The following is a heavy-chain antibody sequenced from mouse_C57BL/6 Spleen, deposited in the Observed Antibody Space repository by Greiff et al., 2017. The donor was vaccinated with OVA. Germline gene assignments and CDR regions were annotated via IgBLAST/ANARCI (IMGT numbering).Heavy chain of an antibody. J-gene: IGHJ4*01. D-gene: IGHD5-1*01. CDR3: ARSLTYYYAMDY. Sequence: VQLQQSGPELVKPGASVKISCKASGYAFSSSWMNWVKQRPGKGLEWIGRIYPGDGDTNYNGKFKGKATLTADKSSSTAYMQLSSLTSEDSAVYFCARSLTYYYAMDYWGQGTSVTVSS. CDR1: GYAFSSSW. CDR2: IYPGDGDT. V-gene: IGHV1-82*01.